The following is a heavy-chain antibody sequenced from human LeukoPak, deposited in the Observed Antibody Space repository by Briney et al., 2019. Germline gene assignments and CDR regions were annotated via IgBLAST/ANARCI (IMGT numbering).Heavy chain of an antibody. Sequence: GGSLRLSCAASGFPLSNHWMTWVRQAPGKGLEWMATITQGGTDKFYVDSVKGRFTISGDNAKNSLYLQMNSLRAEDTAVYYCARDPFELWGQGTLVTVSS. CDR3: ARDPFEL. J-gene: IGHJ4*02. D-gene: IGHD1-26*01. CDR2: ITQGGTDK. CDR1: GFPLSNHW. V-gene: IGHV3-7*01.